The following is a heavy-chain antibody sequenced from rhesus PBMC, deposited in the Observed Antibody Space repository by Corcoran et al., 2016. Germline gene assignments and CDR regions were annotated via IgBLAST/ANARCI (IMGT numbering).Heavy chain of an antibody. CDR1: GGSISDDYY. CDR2: IYCSGCGT. J-gene: IGHJ4*01. V-gene: IGHV4-106*01. D-gene: IGHD6-43*01. CDR3: ASRLAAAT. Sequence: QVQLQESGPGLVKPSETLSLTYAVSGGSISDDYYWSWIRQPPGKGLDWLGYIYCSGCGTNYNHSLKNRVNMSIDTSKNHFSLKLSSVTAADTAVYYGASRLAAATWGQGVLVTVSS.